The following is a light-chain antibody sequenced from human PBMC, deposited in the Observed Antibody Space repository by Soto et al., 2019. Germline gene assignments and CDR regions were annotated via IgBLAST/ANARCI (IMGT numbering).Light chain of an antibody. J-gene: IGKJ1*01. CDR3: QQYNNWPGT. V-gene: IGKV3-15*01. Sequence: EIVVTQSPATLSLSPGERATLSCRASQSVSSSYLAWYQQKPGQAPRLLIYGASSRATGIPVNFSGSGSGTEFTLTISSLQSEDFAVYYCQQYNNWPGTFGQGTKVDIK. CDR2: GAS. CDR1: QSVSSSY.